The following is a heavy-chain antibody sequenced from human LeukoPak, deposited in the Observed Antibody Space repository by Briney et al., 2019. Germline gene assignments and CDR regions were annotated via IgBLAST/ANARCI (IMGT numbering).Heavy chain of an antibody. V-gene: IGHV1-69*05. CDR3: ARHGREGSFEMRDS. Sequence: GSSVKASCKASGGTFSSYAISWVRQAPGQGLEWMGGIIPIFGTANYAQKFQGRVTITTDESTSTAYMELSSLRSEDTAVYYCARHGREGSFEMRDSWGQGTLVTVSS. CDR1: GGTFSSYA. D-gene: IGHD3-10*01. CDR2: IIPIFGTA. J-gene: IGHJ4*02.